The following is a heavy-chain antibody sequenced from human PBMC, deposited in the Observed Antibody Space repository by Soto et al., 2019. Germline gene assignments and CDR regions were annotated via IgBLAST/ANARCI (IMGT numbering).Heavy chain of an antibody. CDR3: VRGSSSGYYRTFAY. CDR1: GVTFSSYA. D-gene: IGHD3-22*01. Sequence: GGSLRLSCAASGVTFSSYAMHWVRQAPGKGLEWVAVISYDGSNNKYYADSVKGRFTISRDKSKNTLYLQMNSLRVEDTAVYFCVRGSSSGYYRTFAYWGQGTLVTVS. J-gene: IGHJ4*02. CDR2: ISYDGSNNK. V-gene: IGHV3-30-3*01.